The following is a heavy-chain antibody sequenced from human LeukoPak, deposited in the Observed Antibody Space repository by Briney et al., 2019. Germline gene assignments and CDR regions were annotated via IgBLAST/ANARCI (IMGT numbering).Heavy chain of an antibody. CDR2: ISWNSGSI. CDR3: AKGTGRYWTFFDS. Sequence: PGGSLRLSCAASGFTFDDYAMHWARQAPGKGLEWVSGISWNSGSIDYAHSVKGRFTISRDTAKNSLYLQMNSLRPEDTALYYCAKGTGRYWTFFDSWGQGTLVTVSS. J-gene: IGHJ4*02. D-gene: IGHD1-26*01. CDR1: GFTFDDYA. V-gene: IGHV3-9*01.